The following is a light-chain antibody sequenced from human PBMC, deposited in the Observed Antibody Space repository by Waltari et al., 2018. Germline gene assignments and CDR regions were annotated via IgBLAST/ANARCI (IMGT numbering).Light chain of an antibody. J-gene: IGLJ2*01. Sequence: SSELTQDPAVSVALGQTARLTCQGHSPRSYYARWDQQKPGQAPVLVISGKNNRPSGIPDRFSGSSSGNTASLTITGAQAEDEADYYCNSRDSSGNHHVVFGGGTKLTVL. CDR3: NSRDSSGNHHVV. V-gene: IGLV3-19*01. CDR1: SPRSYY. CDR2: GKN.